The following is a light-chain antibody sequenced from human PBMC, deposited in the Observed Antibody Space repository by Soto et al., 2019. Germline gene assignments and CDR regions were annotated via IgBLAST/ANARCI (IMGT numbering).Light chain of an antibody. J-gene: IGKJ1*01. Sequence: DIQMTQSPSTLSASVGYRFTITCRASQSIGYWLAWYQQKPGKAPNLLIYAASSLETGVPSRFSGSGSGTEFTLSISSLQPDDSASYYCQQYNSYSKTFGQGTKVDIK. CDR2: AAS. V-gene: IGKV1-5*01. CDR1: QSIGYW. CDR3: QQYNSYSKT.